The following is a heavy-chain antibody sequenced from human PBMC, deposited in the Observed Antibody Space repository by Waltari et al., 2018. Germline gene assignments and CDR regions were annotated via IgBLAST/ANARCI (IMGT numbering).Heavy chain of an antibody. CDR2: IKTKTDGGTI. D-gene: IGHD6-19*01. CDR3: TAGSPFHY. Sequence: EVQLVESGGGLVKPGGSLRLSCAASGFTFNSALMTWVRQAPGKGLDWVGRIKTKTDGGTIDYAAPVKDRFTISRDDSKNTLYLEMNSLKIEDTAVYYCTAGSPFHYWGQGALVTVSS. CDR1: GFTFNSAL. V-gene: IGHV3-15*01. J-gene: IGHJ4*02.